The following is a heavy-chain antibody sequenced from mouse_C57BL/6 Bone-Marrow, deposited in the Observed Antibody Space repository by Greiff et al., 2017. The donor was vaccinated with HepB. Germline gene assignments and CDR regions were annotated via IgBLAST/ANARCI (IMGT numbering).Heavy chain of an antibody. CDR2: IWRGGST. J-gene: IGHJ1*03. V-gene: IGHV2-5*01. CDR1: GFSLTSYG. CDR3: AKGGVYGSSPFDV. D-gene: IGHD1-1*01. Sequence: VQRVESGPGLVQPSQSLSITCTVSGFSLTSYGVHWVRQSPGKGLEWLGVIWRGGSTDYNAAFMSRLSITKDNSKSQVFFKMNSLQADDTAIYYCAKGGVYGSSPFDVWGTGTTVTVSS.